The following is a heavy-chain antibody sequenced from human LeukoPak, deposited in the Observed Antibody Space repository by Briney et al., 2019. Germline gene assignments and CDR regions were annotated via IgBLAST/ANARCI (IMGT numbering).Heavy chain of an antibody. CDR2: IYYSGST. Sequence: SETLSLTCTVSGGSIISSNYYWGWIRQPPGTGPEWIGSIYYSGSTYYNPSLKSRVTISLDTSKKQFSLKLRSVTAADTAVYYCARLWGDGYKPDYWGQGTLVTVSS. CDR3: ARLWGDGYKPDY. CDR1: GGSIISSNYY. D-gene: IGHD5-24*01. V-gene: IGHV4-39*01. J-gene: IGHJ4*02.